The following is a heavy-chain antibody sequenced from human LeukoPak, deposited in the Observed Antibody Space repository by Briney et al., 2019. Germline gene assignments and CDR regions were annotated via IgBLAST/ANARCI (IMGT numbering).Heavy chain of an antibody. V-gene: IGHV3-23*01. D-gene: IGHD3-22*01. CDR2: ISGSGGST. Sequence: PGGSLRLSCAASGFTFSSYAMSWVRQAPGKGLEWVSAISGSGGSTCYADSVKGRFTISRDNSKNTLYLQMNSLRAEDTAVYYCATDTYYYDSSGLCCDYWGQGTLVTVSS. J-gene: IGHJ4*02. CDR1: GFTFSSYA. CDR3: ATDTYYYDSSGLCCDY.